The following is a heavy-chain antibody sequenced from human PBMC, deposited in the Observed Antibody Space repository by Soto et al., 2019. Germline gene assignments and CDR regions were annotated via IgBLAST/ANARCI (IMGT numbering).Heavy chain of an antibody. D-gene: IGHD1-26*01. V-gene: IGHV1-8*02. CDR2: IIPNSANT. CDR1: GGTFSSYA. Sequence: ASVKVSCKASGGTFSSYAISWVRQAPGQGLEWMGGIIPNSANTGYAQKFQGRVTMTRDESISTAYMELSSLRSEDTAVYYCSGGTTYAFDIWGQGTMVTVSS. J-gene: IGHJ3*02. CDR3: SGGTTYAFDI.